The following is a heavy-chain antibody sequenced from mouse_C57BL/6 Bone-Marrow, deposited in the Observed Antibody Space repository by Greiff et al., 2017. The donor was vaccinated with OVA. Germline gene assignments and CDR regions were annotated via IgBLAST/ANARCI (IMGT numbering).Heavy chain of an antibody. Sequence: QVQLQQPGAELVMPGASVKLSCKASGYTFTSYWMHWVKQRPGQGLEWIGEIDPSDGYTNYNQKFKGKSTLTVDKSSSTAYMQLSSLTSEDSAVYYCARSPGSSYVGWLAYWGQGTLVTVSA. CDR2: IDPSDGYT. CDR3: ARSPGSSYVGWLAY. V-gene: IGHV1-69*01. J-gene: IGHJ3*01. CDR1: GYTFTSYW. D-gene: IGHD1-1*01.